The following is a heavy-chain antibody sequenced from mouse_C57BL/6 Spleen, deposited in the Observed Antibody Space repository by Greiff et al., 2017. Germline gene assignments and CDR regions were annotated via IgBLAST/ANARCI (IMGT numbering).Heavy chain of an antibody. J-gene: IGHJ2*01. D-gene: IGHD1-1*01. CDR1: GFTFSDYY. Sequence: EVQRVESEGGLVQPGSSMKLSCTASGFTFSDYYMAWVRQVPEKGLEWVANINYDGSSTYYLDSLKSRFIISRDNAKNILYLQMSSLKSEDTATYYCARVALLLRYFDYWGQGTTLTVSS. CDR3: ARVALLLRYFDY. CDR2: INYDGSST. V-gene: IGHV5-16*01.